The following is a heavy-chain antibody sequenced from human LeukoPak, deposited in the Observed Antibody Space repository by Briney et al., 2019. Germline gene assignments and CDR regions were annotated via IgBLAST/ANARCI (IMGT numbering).Heavy chain of an antibody. CDR1: GGSFSGYY. D-gene: IGHD7-27*01. Sequence: SETLSLTCAVYGGSFSGYYWSWIRQPPGKGLEWIGEINHSGSTNYNPSLKSRVTISVDTSKNQFSLKLSSVTAADTAVYYCARPGYYYYMDVWGKGTTVTVSS. V-gene: IGHV4-34*01. J-gene: IGHJ6*03. CDR3: ARPGYYYYMDV. CDR2: INHSGST.